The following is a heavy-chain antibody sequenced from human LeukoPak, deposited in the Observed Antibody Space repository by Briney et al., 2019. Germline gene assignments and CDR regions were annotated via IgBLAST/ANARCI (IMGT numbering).Heavy chain of an antibody. CDR3: ASSIVVVAADAFDI. CDR1: GGSFSGYY. V-gene: IGHV4-34*01. Sequence: KPSETLSLTCAVYGGSFSGYYWSWIRQPPGKGLEWIGEINHSGSTNYNPSLKSRVTISVDTSKNQFSLKLSSVTAADTAVYYCASSIVVVAADAFDIWGQGTMVTVSS. D-gene: IGHD2-15*01. J-gene: IGHJ3*02. CDR2: INHSGST.